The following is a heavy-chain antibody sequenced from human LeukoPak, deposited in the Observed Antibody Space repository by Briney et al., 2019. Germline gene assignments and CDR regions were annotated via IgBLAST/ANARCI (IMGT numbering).Heavy chain of an antibody. J-gene: IGHJ4*02. CDR2: IRSDGSIT. Sequence: GGSLRLSCAASGFTFSGYWMHWIRQAPGKGLAWVSVIRSDGSITTYADSVKGRFTISRDTAKNTLYLQMNSLRAEDTAVYYCARDGRSGNFDKWGQGTLVSVSS. D-gene: IGHD1-26*01. CDR1: GFTFSGYW. CDR3: ARDGRSGNFDK. V-gene: IGHV3-74*01.